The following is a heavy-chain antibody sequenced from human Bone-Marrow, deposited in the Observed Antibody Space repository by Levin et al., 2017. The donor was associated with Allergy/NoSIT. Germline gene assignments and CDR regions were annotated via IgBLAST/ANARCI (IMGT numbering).Heavy chain of an antibody. CDR1: GGSISSSPYS. D-gene: IGHD3-10*01. Sequence: SCSVSGGSISSSPYSWGWIRQPPGKGLEWIGNVYYTGSTHYNLSLKSRVTISADTSKNQFSLKLSSVTAADTAVYYCARAPYYGPARPYQSDYWGQGTLVTVSS. V-gene: IGHV4-39*01. CDR2: VYYTGST. CDR3: ARAPYYGPARPYQSDY. J-gene: IGHJ4*02.